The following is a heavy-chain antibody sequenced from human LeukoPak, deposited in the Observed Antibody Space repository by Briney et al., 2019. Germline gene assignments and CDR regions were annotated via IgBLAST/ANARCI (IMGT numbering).Heavy chain of an antibody. V-gene: IGHV3-74*01. CDR2: ISGDGSRT. J-gene: IGHJ4*02. CDR3: ARRGTSSSWAHFDY. CDR1: GFTFSSYW. D-gene: IGHD6-13*01. Sequence: GGSLRLSCAASGFTFSSYWMHWVRQAPGKGLVWVSHISGDGSRTTYADSVKGRFTISRDNAKNTLYLQMNSLGAEDTAVYYCARRGTSSSWAHFDYWGQGTLVTVSS.